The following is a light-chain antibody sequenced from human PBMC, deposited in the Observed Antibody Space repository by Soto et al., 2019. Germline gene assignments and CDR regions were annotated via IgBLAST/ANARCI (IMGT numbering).Light chain of an antibody. CDR2: GAS. Sequence: EIVLTQSPGTLSLSPGERATLSCRASQSVSSSYLAWYQQKPGQAPRLLIYGASSRATGIPARFSGSGSGTDFTLTISSLQPEDFATYYCQQSYNNPLTFGGGTKVDIK. CDR3: QQSYNNPLT. V-gene: IGKV3D-20*02. J-gene: IGKJ4*01. CDR1: QSVSSSY.